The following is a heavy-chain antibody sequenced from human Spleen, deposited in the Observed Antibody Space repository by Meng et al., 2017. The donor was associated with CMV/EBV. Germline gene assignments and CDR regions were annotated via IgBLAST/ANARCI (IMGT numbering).Heavy chain of an antibody. V-gene: IGHV4-59*01. CDR1: GFTFSDYY. J-gene: IGHJ3*02. D-gene: IGHD1-1*01. Sequence: ESLKISCAASGFTFSDYYMSWLRQPPGKGLEWIGYISYIGSTNYNPSLKSRVTISVDTSKNQFSLKLSSVTAADTAVFYCTRDILERNAFDMWGQGTMVTVSS. CDR2: ISYIGST. CDR3: TRDILERNAFDM.